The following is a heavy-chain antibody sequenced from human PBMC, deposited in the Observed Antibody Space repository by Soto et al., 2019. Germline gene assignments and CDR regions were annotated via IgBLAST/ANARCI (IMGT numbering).Heavy chain of an antibody. CDR3: AIGVIMIAEPVQH. CDR1: GFSLSTSGVG. D-gene: IGHD3-22*01. CDR2: IYWDDDK. Sequence: QITLKESGPTLVKPTQTLTLPCTFSGFSLSTSGVGVGWIRQPPGKALEWLALIYWDDDKRYSPSLKSRLTFTNYTSKNQVVLTKDNLDPLDTATYYCAIGVIMIAEPVQHRGHGTLVTVS. V-gene: IGHV2-5*02. J-gene: IGHJ1*01.